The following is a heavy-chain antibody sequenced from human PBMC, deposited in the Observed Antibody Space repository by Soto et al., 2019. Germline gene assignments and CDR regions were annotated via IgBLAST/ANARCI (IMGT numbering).Heavy chain of an antibody. CDR3: PTQPTTSVTQFHY. V-gene: IGHV3-15*05. Sequence: EVQLVESGGDLVKPGGSLRLSCAASGFTFSNAWMTWVRQAPGKGLEWVGRIRSKTDDGPTDYAAPVKGRFTISRDDTSNTLYLQMNSMKTEDTAVYYCPTQPTTSVTQFHYWGPGTLVTVSS. J-gene: IGHJ4*02. D-gene: IGHD4-17*01. CDR1: GFTFSNAW. CDR2: IRSKTDDGPT.